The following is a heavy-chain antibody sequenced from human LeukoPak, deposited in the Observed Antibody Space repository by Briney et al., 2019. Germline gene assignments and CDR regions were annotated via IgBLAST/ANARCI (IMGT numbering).Heavy chain of an antibody. J-gene: IGHJ4*02. CDR3: TTDPEIPPGIAAAGTSY. Sequence: GGSLRLSCAASDFTFNKDWMNWVRQAPGKGLEWVGRIKSTVDGGTTDYAAPVKGRFTISRDDSKNTLYLQMNSLKTEDTAVYYCTTDPEIPPGIAAAGTSYWGQGTLVTVSS. CDR1: DFTFNKDW. V-gene: IGHV3-15*07. CDR2: IKSTVDGGTT. D-gene: IGHD6-13*01.